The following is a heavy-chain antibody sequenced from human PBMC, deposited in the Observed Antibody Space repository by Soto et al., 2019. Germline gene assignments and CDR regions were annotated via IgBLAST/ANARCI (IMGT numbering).Heavy chain of an antibody. CDR1: GGSISSYY. V-gene: IGHV4-59*01. D-gene: IGHD3-22*01. Sequence: SETLSLTCTVSGGSISSYYWSWIRQPPGKRLEWIGYIYYSGSTNYNPSLKSRVTISVDTSKNQFSLNLSSVTAADTAVYYCARDQGSSGYYPKWYFDYWGQGTLVTVSS. CDR3: ARDQGSSGYYPKWYFDY. J-gene: IGHJ4*02. CDR2: IYYSGST.